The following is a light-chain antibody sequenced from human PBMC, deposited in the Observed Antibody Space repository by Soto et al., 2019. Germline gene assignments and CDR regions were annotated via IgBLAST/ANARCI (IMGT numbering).Light chain of an antibody. CDR3: SSYTSSSTQV. CDR1: SSDVGGYNY. Sequence: QSALTQPASVSGSPGHSITISCTGTSSDVGGYNYVSWYQQHPGKAPKLMICDVSNRPSGVSNRFSGSKSGNTAPLTISGLQAEDEADYYCSSYTSSSTQVFGTGT. CDR2: DVS. V-gene: IGLV2-14*01. J-gene: IGLJ1*01.